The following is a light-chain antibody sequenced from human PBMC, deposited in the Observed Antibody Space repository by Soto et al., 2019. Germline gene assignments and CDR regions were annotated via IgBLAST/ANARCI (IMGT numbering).Light chain of an antibody. CDR2: DVS. CDR1: SSDVGGYNY. V-gene: IGLV2-14*01. CDR3: SSYTSTSILEV. Sequence: QSVLTQPASVSGSPGQSITISCTGTSSDVGGYNYVSWFQQRPGNAPKLMIYDVSNRPSGVSNRFSGSKSGNTAPLTISGLQAEDEADYYCSSYTSTSILEVFGTGTKVTVL. J-gene: IGLJ1*01.